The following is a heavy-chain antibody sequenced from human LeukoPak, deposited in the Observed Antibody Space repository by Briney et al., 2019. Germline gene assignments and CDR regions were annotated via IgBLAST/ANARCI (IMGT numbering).Heavy chain of an antibody. V-gene: IGHV4-30-2*01. CDR1: GGSISSGGYS. D-gene: IGHD2-15*01. CDR2: IYHSGST. Sequence: PSQTLSLTCAVSGGSISSGGYSWSWIRQPPGKGLEWIGYIYHSGSTHYNPSLKSRVTISVDRSKNQFSLKLSSVTAADTAVYYCARGRHRNRSHYPPGGAPVTYYFDYWGQGTLVTVSS. J-gene: IGHJ4*02. CDR3: ARGRHRNRSHYPPGGAPVTYYFDY.